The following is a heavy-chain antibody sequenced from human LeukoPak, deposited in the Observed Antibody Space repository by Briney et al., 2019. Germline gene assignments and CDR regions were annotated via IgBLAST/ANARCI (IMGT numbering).Heavy chain of an antibody. D-gene: IGHD2/OR15-2a*01. V-gene: IGHV4-59*01. CDR1: GGSISSYY. CDR3: ARGEEFVWFDP. CDR2: IYYSGST. J-gene: IGHJ5*02. Sequence: SETLSLTCTVSGGSISSYYWSWIRQPPGKGLEWIGYIYYSGSTNYNPSLKSRVTISVDTSKNQFSLKLSSVTAADTAVCYCARGEEFVWFDPWGQGTLVTVSS.